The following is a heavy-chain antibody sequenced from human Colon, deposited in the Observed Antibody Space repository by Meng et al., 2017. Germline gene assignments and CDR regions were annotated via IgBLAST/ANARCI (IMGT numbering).Heavy chain of an antibody. CDR2: INHSGST. D-gene: IGHD3-16*01. Sequence: VQLQQSGAGLLKPSETLSLTCAVYGGCFSGYYWSWIRQPPWKGLEWIGEINHSGSTNYNPSLKSRVTISVDTSKNKFSLQLSSVTAADTAVYYCVRGSGGLRSYYFDYWGQGTLVTVSS. V-gene: IGHV4-34*01. CDR3: VRGSGGLRSYYFDY. J-gene: IGHJ4*02. CDR1: GGCFSGYY.